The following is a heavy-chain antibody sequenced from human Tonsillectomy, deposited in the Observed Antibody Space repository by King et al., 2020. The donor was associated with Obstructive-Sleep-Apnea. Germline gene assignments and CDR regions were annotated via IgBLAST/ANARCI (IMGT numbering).Heavy chain of an antibody. Sequence: VQLVESGGGLVQPGGSLRLSCAASGFTFSSYWMSWVRQAPGKGLEWVANIKQDGSEKYYVDSVKGRFTISRDNAKNSLYLQINSLRAEDTAVYYCARVVDIVATACFDYWGQGTLVTVSS. D-gene: IGHD5-12*01. CDR1: GFTFSSYW. CDR3: ARVVDIVATACFDY. V-gene: IGHV3-7*01. J-gene: IGHJ4*02. CDR2: IKQDGSEK.